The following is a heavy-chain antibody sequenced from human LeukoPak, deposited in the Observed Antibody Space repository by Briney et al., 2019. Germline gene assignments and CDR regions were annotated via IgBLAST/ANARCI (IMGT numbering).Heavy chain of an antibody. CDR1: GFTVTSNY. CDR2: IYSGGST. Sequence: PGGSLRLSCAASGFTVTSNYMSWVRQAPGKGLEWVSVIYSGGSTYYADSVKGRFTISRDNSKNTLYLQMNSLRAEDTAVYYCSIWTGTSPTYFDYWGQGTLVTVSS. D-gene: IGHD3/OR15-3a*01. J-gene: IGHJ4*02. V-gene: IGHV3-53*01. CDR3: SIWTGTSPTYFDY.